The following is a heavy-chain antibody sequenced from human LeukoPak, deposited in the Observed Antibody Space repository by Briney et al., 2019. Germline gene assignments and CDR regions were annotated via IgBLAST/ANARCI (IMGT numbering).Heavy chain of an antibody. Sequence: GGSLRLSCAASGFTFTNYAMSWVRQAPGKGLEWVSVIYSGGSTYYADSVKGRFTISRDNSKNTLYLQMNSLRAEDTAVYYCARDALSGSYDYWGQGTLVTVSS. CDR2: IYSGGST. J-gene: IGHJ4*02. V-gene: IGHV3-66*02. CDR3: ARDALSGSYDY. D-gene: IGHD1-26*01. CDR1: GFTFTNYA.